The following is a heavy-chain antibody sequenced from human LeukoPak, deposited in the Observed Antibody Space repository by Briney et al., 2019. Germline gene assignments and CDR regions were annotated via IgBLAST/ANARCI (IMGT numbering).Heavy chain of an antibody. Sequence: PGGSLRLSCTASGFTFSSYEMNWVRQAPGKGLAWVSYISSSGSTIYYADSVKGRFTISRDNAKNSLYLQMNSLRAEDMAVYYCARGHSSGWYDAFDIWGQGTMVTVSS. D-gene: IGHD6-19*01. CDR2: ISSSGSTI. J-gene: IGHJ3*02. V-gene: IGHV3-48*03. CDR1: GFTFSSYE. CDR3: ARGHSSGWYDAFDI.